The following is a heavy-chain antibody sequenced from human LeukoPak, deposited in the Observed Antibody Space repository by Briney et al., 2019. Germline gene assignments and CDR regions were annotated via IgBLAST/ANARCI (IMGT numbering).Heavy chain of an antibody. J-gene: IGHJ1*01. V-gene: IGHV3-21*01. D-gene: IGHD3-22*01. Sequence: GGSLRLSCAASGLTFSSYSMNWVRQAPGKGLEWVSSISSSSSYIYYADSVKGRFTISRDNAKNSLYLQMNSLRAEDTAVYYCASASYYDSSGYYPYAEYFQHWGQGTLVTVSS. CDR2: ISSSSSYI. CDR1: GLTFSSYS. CDR3: ASASYYDSSGYYPYAEYFQH.